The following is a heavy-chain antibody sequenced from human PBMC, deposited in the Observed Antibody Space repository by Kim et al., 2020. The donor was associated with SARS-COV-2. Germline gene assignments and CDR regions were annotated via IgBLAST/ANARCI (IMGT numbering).Heavy chain of an antibody. D-gene: IGHD3-9*01. V-gene: IGHV1-69*13. CDR2: IIPIFGTA. Sequence: SVKVSCKASGGTFSSYAISWVRQAPGQGLEWMGGIIPIFGTANYAQKFQGRVTITADESTSTAYMELSSLRSEDTAVYYCARDTRYDILTGVYYGMDVWGQGTTVTVS. CDR1: GGTFSSYA. CDR3: ARDTRYDILTGVYYGMDV. J-gene: IGHJ6*02.